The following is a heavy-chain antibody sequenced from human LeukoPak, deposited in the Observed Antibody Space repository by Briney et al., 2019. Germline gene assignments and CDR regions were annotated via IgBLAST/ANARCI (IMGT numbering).Heavy chain of an antibody. D-gene: IGHD2-15*01. Sequence: SETLSLTCTVSGGSVSSGSYYWSWIRQPPGKGLEWIGYIYYSGSTNYNPSLKSRVTISVDTSKNQFSLKLCSVTAADTAVYYCARGPVVAATRGLFDWGQGTLVTVSS. J-gene: IGHJ4*02. CDR1: GGSVSSGSYY. CDR2: IYYSGST. V-gene: IGHV4-61*01. CDR3: ARGPVVAATRGLFD.